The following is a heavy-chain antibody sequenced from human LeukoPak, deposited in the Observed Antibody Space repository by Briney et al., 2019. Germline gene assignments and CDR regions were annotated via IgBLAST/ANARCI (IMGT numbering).Heavy chain of an antibody. CDR3: ARGPPSYDILTGLFDY. V-gene: IGHV1-2*06. CDR1: GYTFTGYY. CDR2: INPNSGGT. Sequence: ASVKVSCKASGYTFTGYYMHWVRQAPGQGLEWMGRINPNSGGTNYAQKFQGRVTMTRDTSISTAYMELSRLRSDDTAVYCCARGPPSYDILTGLFDYWGQGTLVTVSS. J-gene: IGHJ4*02. D-gene: IGHD3-9*01.